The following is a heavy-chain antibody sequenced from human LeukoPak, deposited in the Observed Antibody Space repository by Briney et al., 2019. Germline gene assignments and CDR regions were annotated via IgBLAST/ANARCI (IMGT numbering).Heavy chain of an antibody. V-gene: IGHV4-38-2*01. Sequence: KPSETLSLTCAVSGFSIGSGHYWGWIRQPPGKGLEWIVSVHHSGNSNYNPSLKSRVTISVDTSRNQFSLRLTSVTAADTAVYYCVRDVLEYDDFWGQGILVTVSS. CDR3: VRDVLEYDDF. J-gene: IGHJ4*02. CDR2: VHHSGNS. CDR1: GFSIGSGHY. D-gene: IGHD2/OR15-2a*01.